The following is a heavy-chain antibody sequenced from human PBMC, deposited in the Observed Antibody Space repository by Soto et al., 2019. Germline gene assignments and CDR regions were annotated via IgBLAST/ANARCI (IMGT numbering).Heavy chain of an antibody. V-gene: IGHV1-8*01. CDR2: MNPNSGNT. CDR3: ARGTSGYYDLGIGPNYFDY. Sequence: ASVKVSCKASGYTFTSYDINWVRQATGQGLEWMGWMNPNSGNTGYAQKFQGRVTMTRNTSISTAYMELSSLRSEDTAVYYCARGTSGYYDLGIGPNYFDYWGQGTTVTVSS. J-gene: IGHJ4*02. CDR1: GYTFTSYD. D-gene: IGHD3-3*01.